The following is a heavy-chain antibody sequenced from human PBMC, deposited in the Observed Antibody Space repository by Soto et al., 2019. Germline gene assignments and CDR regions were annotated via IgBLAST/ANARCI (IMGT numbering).Heavy chain of an antibody. CDR2: IYYTGSA. CDR1: GGSISGNY. V-gene: IGHV4-59*08. CDR3: ARRYSDSARMDV. Sequence: SETLSLTCTVSGGSISGNYWTWIRQPPGKGLEWIGNIYYTGSAYYNPSLKSQVTISVDTSKNQFSLKLNSVTAADTAVYYCARRYSDSARMDVWGQGTTVTVSS. D-gene: IGHD3-10*01. J-gene: IGHJ6*02.